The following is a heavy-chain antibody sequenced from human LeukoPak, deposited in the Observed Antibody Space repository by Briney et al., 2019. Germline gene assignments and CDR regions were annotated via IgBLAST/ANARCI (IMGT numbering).Heavy chain of an antibody. D-gene: IGHD3-22*01. V-gene: IGHV5-51*01. CDR1: GYSFTSYW. Sequence: GESPKISCKGSGYSFTSYWIGWVRQMPGKGLVWMGIIYPGDSDTRYSPSFQGQVTISADKSISTAYLQWSSLKASDTAMYYCARQNYYDSSGYRSAAFDYWGQGTLVTVSS. CDR3: ARQNYYDSSGYRSAAFDY. J-gene: IGHJ4*02. CDR2: IYPGDSDT.